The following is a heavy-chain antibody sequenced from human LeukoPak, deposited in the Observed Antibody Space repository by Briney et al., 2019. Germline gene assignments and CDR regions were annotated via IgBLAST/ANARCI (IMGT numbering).Heavy chain of an antibody. V-gene: IGHV3-23*01. D-gene: IGHD6-13*01. J-gene: IGHJ5*02. Sequence: HPGGSLRLSCAASGFTFSSYAMSWVRQAPGKGLEWVSAISGSGGSTYYTDSVKGRFTISRDNSKNTLYLQMNSLRAEDTAVYYCAKDPPSWYGSSWYGFDPWGQGTLVTVSS. CDR2: ISGSGGST. CDR3: AKDPPSWYGSSWYGFDP. CDR1: GFTFSSYA.